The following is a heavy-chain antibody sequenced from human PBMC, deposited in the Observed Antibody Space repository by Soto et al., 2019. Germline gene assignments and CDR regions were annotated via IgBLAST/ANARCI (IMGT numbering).Heavy chain of an antibody. D-gene: IGHD3-16*01. Sequence: PGGSLRLSCVASGFSLSDYAVNWVRQAPGKGLEWVSFISSDSRTIYYADSVEGRFTVSRDNARNSVSLQMDSLRDEDAAVYYCARIKLVELFFMHETVYDMDVWGQGTPVTVSS. CDR1: GFSLSDYA. J-gene: IGHJ6*02. V-gene: IGHV3-48*02. CDR2: ISSDSRTI. CDR3: ARIKLVELFFMHETVYDMDV.